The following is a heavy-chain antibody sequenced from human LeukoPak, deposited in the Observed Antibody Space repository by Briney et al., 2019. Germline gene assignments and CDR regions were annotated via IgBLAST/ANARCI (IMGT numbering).Heavy chain of an antibody. Sequence: TSETLSLTCTVSGGSITGYYWNWIRQPAGQGLEWLGRVYYCGDGNYNPSLTSRVTMSVDTSKNLFSLKLTSVTAAHTPVYYCAREEIMHEIESSGSFVYWGQGALVTVSS. D-gene: IGHD3-22*01. CDR3: AREEIMHEIESSGSFVY. V-gene: IGHV4-4*07. CDR1: GGSITGYY. J-gene: IGHJ4*02. CDR2: VYYCGDG.